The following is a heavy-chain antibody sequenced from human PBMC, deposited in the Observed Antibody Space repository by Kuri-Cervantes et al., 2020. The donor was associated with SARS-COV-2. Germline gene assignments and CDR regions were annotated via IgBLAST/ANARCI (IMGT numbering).Heavy chain of an antibody. CDR3: ARYRPYENTIFGVVPSHDWYFDL. V-gene: IGHV1-69*11. CDR2: IIPILGTA. Sequence: SVKVSCKASGGTFSSYAISWVRQAPGQGLEWMGRIIPILGTANYAQKFQGRVTITADESTSTAYMELSSLRSEDTAVYYCARYRPYENTIFGVVPSHDWYFDLWGRGTLVTVSS. D-gene: IGHD3-3*01. CDR1: GGTFSSYA. J-gene: IGHJ2*01.